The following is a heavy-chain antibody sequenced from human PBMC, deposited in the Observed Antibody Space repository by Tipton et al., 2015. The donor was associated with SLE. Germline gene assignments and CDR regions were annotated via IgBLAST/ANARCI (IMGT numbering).Heavy chain of an antibody. J-gene: IGHJ6*02. CDR1: GFTFDDYA. V-gene: IGHV3-9*01. CDR3: AKDFRQGYYYYGMDV. CDR2: ISWNSGSI. Sequence: SLRLSCAASGFTFDDYAMHWVRQAPGKGLEWVSGISWNSGSIGYADSVKGRFTISRDNAKNSLYLQMNSLRAEDTALYYCAKDFRQGYYYYGMDVWGQGTTVTVSS.